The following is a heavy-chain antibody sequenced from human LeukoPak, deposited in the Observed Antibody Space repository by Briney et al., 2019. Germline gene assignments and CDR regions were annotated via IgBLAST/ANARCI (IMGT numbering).Heavy chain of an antibody. CDR2: IIPIFGTA. Sequence: SVKVSCKASGYTFTSYGISWVRQAPGQGLEWMGGIIPIFGTANYAQKFQSRVTITADESTSTAYMELSSLRSEDTAVYYCARGLVVTPLRYWGQGTLVTVSS. CDR3: ARGLVVTPLRY. D-gene: IGHD4-23*01. CDR1: GYTFTSYG. J-gene: IGHJ4*02. V-gene: IGHV1-69*13.